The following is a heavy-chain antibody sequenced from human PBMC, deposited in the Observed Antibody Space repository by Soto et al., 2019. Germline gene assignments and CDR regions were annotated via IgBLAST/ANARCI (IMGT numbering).Heavy chain of an antibody. V-gene: IGHV1-69*01. D-gene: IGHD3-3*02. CDR2: IIPVFGTA. CDR1: GGNFSSYA. Sequence: QVQLVQSGAEVKKPGSSVKVSCKASGGNFSSYAISWVRQAPGQGLEWMGGIIPVFGTANYAQKFQGRVTITADESTSTAYMELSSLRSEDTAVYYCSRDLREAFLPNNGFDPLGQGTLVTVSS. CDR3: SRDLREAFLPNNGFDP. J-gene: IGHJ5*02.